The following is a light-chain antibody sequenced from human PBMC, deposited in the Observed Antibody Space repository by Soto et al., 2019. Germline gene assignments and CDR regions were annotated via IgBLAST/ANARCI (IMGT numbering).Light chain of an antibody. V-gene: IGKV3-15*01. CDR1: QSVNSN. CDR3: QQYNNWPPWT. CDR2: GAS. Sequence: EIVMTQSPATLSVAPGESATLSSRASQSVNSNLAWYQQKPGQAPRLLIYGASTRATGIPARFSGSGSGTDFTLTISSLQSEDFAVYYCQQYNNWPPWTFGQGTKVDI. J-gene: IGKJ1*01.